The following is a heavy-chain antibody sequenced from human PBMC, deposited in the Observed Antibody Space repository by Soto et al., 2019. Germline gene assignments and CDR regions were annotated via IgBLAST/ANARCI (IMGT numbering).Heavy chain of an antibody. CDR2: ISGNGGDI. D-gene: IGHD2-2*01. CDR1: GFTFRNYA. CDR3: AKRGDIVEVSRTFVGYGMDV. Sequence: EVQLLESGGALVQPGGSLRLSCAASGFTFRNYAMSWVRQAPGKGLEWVSRISGNGGDINYADSVKGRFTISRDNSKNTQYLQINSLRAEDTAVYYCAKRGDIVEVSRTFVGYGMDVWGQGTTVTVSS. V-gene: IGHV3-23*01. J-gene: IGHJ6*02.